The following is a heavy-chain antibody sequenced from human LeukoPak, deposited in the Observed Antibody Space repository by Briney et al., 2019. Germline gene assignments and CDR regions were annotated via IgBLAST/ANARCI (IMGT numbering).Heavy chain of an antibody. CDR3: ARDGEGVAAAGTFDQ. J-gene: IGHJ4*02. CDR1: GGSISSYY. Sequence: SETLSLTCTVSGGSISSYYWGWIRQPPGKGLEWIGYIYNSGGTNYNPSLRSRVTVSVDTSKNQFSLKLSSVTAADTAVYYCARDGEGVAAAGTFDQWGQGTLVTVSS. V-gene: IGHV4-59*01. CDR2: IYNSGGT. D-gene: IGHD6-13*01.